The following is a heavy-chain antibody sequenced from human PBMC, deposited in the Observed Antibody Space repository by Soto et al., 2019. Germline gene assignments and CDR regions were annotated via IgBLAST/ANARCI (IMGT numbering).Heavy chain of an antibody. J-gene: IGHJ4*02. Sequence: NPSETLSLTCTVSGGSISSSSYYWGWIRQPPGKGLEWIGSIYYSGSTYYNPSLKSRVTISVDTSKNQFSLKLSSVTAADTAVYYCARHQTTVTDFDYWGQGTLVTVSS. V-gene: IGHV4-39*01. D-gene: IGHD4-17*01. CDR2: IYYSGST. CDR1: GGSISSSSYY. CDR3: ARHQTTVTDFDY.